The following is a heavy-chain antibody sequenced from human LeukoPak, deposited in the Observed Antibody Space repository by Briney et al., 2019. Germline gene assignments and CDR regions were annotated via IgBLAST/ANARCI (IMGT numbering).Heavy chain of an antibody. CDR2: IWYDGSNK. Sequence: PGRSLRLSCAPSGFTLSRYGMHWVRQAPGKGLEGVAVIWYDGSNKYSADSVKGRFTISRDNCKNARYLQMNSLRAEDTAVYYCAKGGDIVVVVAATRFDYWGQGTLVTVSS. D-gene: IGHD2-15*01. J-gene: IGHJ4*02. CDR3: AKGGDIVVVVAATRFDY. CDR1: GFTLSRYG. V-gene: IGHV3-33*06.